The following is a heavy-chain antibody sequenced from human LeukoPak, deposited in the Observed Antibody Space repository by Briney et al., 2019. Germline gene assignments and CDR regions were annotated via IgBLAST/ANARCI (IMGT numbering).Heavy chain of an antibody. CDR3: ARSYSSTWYSYYYYMDV. V-gene: IGHV1-18*01. D-gene: IGHD6-13*01. J-gene: IGHJ6*03. CDR1: GYTFTSYG. CDR2: ISAYNGNS. Sequence: GASVKVSCKASGYTFTSYGISWVRQAPGQGLEWMGWISAYNGNSNYAQKLQGRVTMTTDTSTSTAYMELRSLRSVDTAVYYCARSYSSTWYSYYYYMDVWGKGTTVTVSS.